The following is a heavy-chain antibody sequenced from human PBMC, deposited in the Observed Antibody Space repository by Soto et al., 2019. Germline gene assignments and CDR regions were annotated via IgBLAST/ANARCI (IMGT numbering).Heavy chain of an antibody. D-gene: IGHD3-3*01. Sequence: GGSLRLSCAASGFTFSSYAMSWVRQAPGKGLELVSAISGSGGSTYYADSVKGRFTISRDNSKNTLYLQMNSLRAEDTAVYYCAKDGGPYYDFWSGYYSEIYYYYYGMDVWGQGTTVTVSS. V-gene: IGHV3-23*01. CDR1: GFTFSSYA. CDR3: AKDGGPYYDFWSGYYSEIYYYYYGMDV. CDR2: ISGSGGST. J-gene: IGHJ6*02.